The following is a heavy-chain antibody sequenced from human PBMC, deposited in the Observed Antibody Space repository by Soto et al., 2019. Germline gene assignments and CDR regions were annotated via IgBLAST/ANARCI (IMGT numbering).Heavy chain of an antibody. J-gene: IGHJ6*03. V-gene: IGHV6-1*01. CDR3: AREPSPVVLAAILYYYMDV. Sequence: PSQTLSLTCAISGDSVSSNSAAWNWIRQSPSRGLEWLGRTYYRSKWYNDYAVSVKSRITINPDTSKNQFSLQLNSVTPEDTAVYYCAREPSPVVLAAILYYYMDVWGKGTTVTVSS. D-gene: IGHD2-2*02. CDR2: TYYRSKWYN. CDR1: GDSVSSNSAA.